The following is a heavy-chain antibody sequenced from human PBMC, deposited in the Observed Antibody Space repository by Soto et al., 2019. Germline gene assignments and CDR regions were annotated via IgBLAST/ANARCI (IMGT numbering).Heavy chain of an antibody. CDR1: GFSLSTSGVG. CDR3: AHFPHYCSGGRCNSYYFDY. J-gene: IGHJ4*02. Sequence: QITLKESGPTLVKPTQTLTLTCTFSGFSLSTSGVGVGWIRPPPGKALEWLALIYWDDDKRYSPSLKSRPTIPQETSKKQEVLTMTNMDPFDTATYYCAHFPHYCSGGRCNSYYFDYWGQGTLVTVSS. V-gene: IGHV2-5*02. CDR2: IYWDDDK. D-gene: IGHD2-15*01.